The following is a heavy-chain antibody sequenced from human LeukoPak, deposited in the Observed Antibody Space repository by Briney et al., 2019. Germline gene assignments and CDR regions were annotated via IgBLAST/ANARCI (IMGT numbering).Heavy chain of an antibody. Sequence: GGSMRLSSAASGFTFSSYAMSWVRQAPGKVLEWVSAIRGSGGSTYYADSVKGRFTISRDNSKNTLSLPMNSLRANDTAVYYCAKYPSPGDYDFWTHSFDHWGQGTLVTVSS. V-gene: IGHV3-23*01. CDR2: IRGSGGST. D-gene: IGHD3-3*01. CDR1: GFTFSSYA. J-gene: IGHJ4*02. CDR3: AKYPSPGDYDFWTHSFDH.